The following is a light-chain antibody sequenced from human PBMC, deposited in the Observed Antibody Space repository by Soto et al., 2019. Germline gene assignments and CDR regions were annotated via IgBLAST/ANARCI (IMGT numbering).Light chain of an antibody. J-gene: IGLJ3*02. CDR3: SSFTSSNTWV. CDR2: EVS. V-gene: IGLV2-18*02. CDR1: SSDVGSYNR. Sequence: QSALTQPPSVSGSPGQSVTISCTGTSSDVGSYNRVSWYQQPPGTAPKLMIYEVSNRPSGVPDRFFGSKSGNTASLTISGLQAEDEAEYYCSSFTSSNTWVFGGGTKLT.